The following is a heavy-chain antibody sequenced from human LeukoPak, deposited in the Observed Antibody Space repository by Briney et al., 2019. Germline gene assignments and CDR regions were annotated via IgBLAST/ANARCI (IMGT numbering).Heavy chain of an antibody. D-gene: IGHD3-10*01. CDR1: GGSIRSAGYY. V-gene: IGHV4-31*03. CDR3: VRYYYGSGSSRWFDP. CDR2: IYYSGST. J-gene: IGHJ5*02. Sequence: SETLSLTCTVSGGSIRSAGYYWSWIRQHPGEGLEWIGYIYYSGSTYFNPSLKNRVTISVDTSKNQFSQKLSSVTAADTAVYYCVRYYYGSGSSRWFDPWGQGTLVTVSS.